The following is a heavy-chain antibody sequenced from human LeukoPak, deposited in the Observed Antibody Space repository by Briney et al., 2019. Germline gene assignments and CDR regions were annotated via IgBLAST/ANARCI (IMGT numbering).Heavy chain of an antibody. V-gene: IGHV3-23*01. J-gene: IGHJ4*02. D-gene: IGHD5-24*01. CDR1: GFTFNNFA. CDR3: AKGMLVATTNFDY. Sequence: GGSLRLSCAASGFTFNNFAMTWVRQAPGKGLEWVSTFSGRTTNTYYADSLKGRFTISRHNSENTLYLQMNSLRAEDTAVYYCAKGMLVATTNFDYWGQGALVTVSS. CDR2: FSGRTTNT.